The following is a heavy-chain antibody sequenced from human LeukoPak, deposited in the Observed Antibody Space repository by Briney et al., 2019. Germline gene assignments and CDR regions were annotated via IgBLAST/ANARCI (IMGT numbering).Heavy chain of an antibody. CDR2: ISYDGSNK. V-gene: IGHV3-30*04. J-gene: IGHJ4*02. D-gene: IGHD6-19*01. CDR1: GFTFSSYA. CDR3: ARAVAGTFDY. Sequence: PGGSLRLSCAASGFTFSSYAMHWVRQAPGKGLEWVAVISYDGSNKYYADSVKGRLTISRDNSKNTLYLQMNSLRAEDTAVYYCARAVAGTFDYWGQGTLVTVSS.